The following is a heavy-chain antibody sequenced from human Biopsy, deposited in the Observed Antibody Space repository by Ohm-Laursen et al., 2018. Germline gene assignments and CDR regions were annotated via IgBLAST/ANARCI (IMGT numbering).Heavy chain of an antibody. D-gene: IGHD2/OR15-2a*01. CDR1: GGSISSDY. Sequence: DTLPLTCTVSGGSISSDYWSWIRQTPGKGLEWIGYIYYSGSTNYNPSLKSRVTISVDTSKNQFSLRLNSVTAADTAVYYCARATNSTGWPYYYFYGMDVWGQGTTVTVSS. CDR2: IYYSGST. V-gene: IGHV4-59*07. J-gene: IGHJ6*02. CDR3: ARATNSTGWPYYYFYGMDV.